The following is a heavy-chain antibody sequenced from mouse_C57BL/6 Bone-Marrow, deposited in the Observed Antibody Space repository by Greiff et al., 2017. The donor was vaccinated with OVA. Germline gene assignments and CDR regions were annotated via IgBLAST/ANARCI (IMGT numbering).Heavy chain of an antibody. CDR3: APTMITKTWFAY. CDR2: INPSSGYT. D-gene: IGHD2-4*01. Sequence: QVQLKQSGAELAKPGASVKPSCKASGYTFTSYWMHWVKQRPGQGLEWIGYINPSSGYTKYNQKFKDKATLTADKSSSTAYMQLSSLTYEDSAVYYCAPTMITKTWFAYWGQGTLVTVSA. V-gene: IGHV1-7*01. CDR1: GYTFTSYW. J-gene: IGHJ3*01.